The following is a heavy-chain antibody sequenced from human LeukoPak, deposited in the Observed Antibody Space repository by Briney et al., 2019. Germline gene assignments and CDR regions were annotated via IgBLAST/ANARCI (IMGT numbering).Heavy chain of an antibody. CDR2: IRHDGSEK. J-gene: IGHJ4*02. CDR3: ARGGTRQYNF. D-gene: IGHD5-18*01. Sequence: GGSLRLSCAASGFTFSSYWMSWVRQAPGKGLEWVANIRHDGSEKYYVDSVKGRFTISRDNAKDSLYLQMNSLRVEDTAVYYCARGGTRQYNFWGQGTLVTVSS. CDR1: GFTFSSYW. V-gene: IGHV3-7*01.